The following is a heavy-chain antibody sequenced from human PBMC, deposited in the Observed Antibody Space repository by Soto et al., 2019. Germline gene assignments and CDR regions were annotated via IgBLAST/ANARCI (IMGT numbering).Heavy chain of an antibody. CDR2: IYYSGST. CDR1: GGSISSGGYY. Sequence: QVQLQESGPGLVKPSQTLSLTCTVSGGSISSGGYYWSWIRQHPGKGLEWIGYIYYSGSTYYNPSLKSRVTISVDTSKNQFSLKLSSVTAADTAVYYCAREGIPNMGVWFGDLDMDVWGKGTTVTVSS. D-gene: IGHD3-10*01. V-gene: IGHV4-31*03. J-gene: IGHJ6*03. CDR3: AREGIPNMGVWFGDLDMDV.